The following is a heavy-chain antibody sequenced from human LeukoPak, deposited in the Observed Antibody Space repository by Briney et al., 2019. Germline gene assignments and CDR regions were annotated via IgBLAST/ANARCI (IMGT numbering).Heavy chain of an antibody. CDR1: GFNFNNYA. CDR2: ISGSGGST. D-gene: IGHD6-13*01. Sequence: QSGGSLRLSCAASGFNFNNYAMSWVRQAPGKGLEWVSAISGSGGSTYYADSVKGRFTISRDNSKNTLYLQMNSLRAEDTAVYYCAKHVEDSSSWTIDYWGQGTLVTVSS. V-gene: IGHV3-23*01. J-gene: IGHJ4*02. CDR3: AKHVEDSSSWTIDY.